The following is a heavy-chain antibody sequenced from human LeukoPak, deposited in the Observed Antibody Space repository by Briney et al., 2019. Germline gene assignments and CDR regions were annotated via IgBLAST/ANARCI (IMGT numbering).Heavy chain of an antibody. Sequence: PGGSLRLSCAASGFTFSSYAMSWVRQAPGKGLEWVSAISGSGGSAYYADSVKGRFTISRDNSKNTLYLQMNSLRAEDTAVYYCAKGFNYDSGVDYWGQGTLVTVSS. CDR2: ISGSGGSA. CDR1: GFTFSSYA. CDR3: AKGFNYDSGVDY. V-gene: IGHV3-23*01. D-gene: IGHD3-22*01. J-gene: IGHJ4*02.